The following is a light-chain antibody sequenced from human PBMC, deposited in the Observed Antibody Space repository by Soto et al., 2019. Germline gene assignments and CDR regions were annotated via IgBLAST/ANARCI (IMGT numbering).Light chain of an antibody. V-gene: IGKV3-11*01. CDR3: QQRSNWLT. CDR1: QSVSSSY. J-gene: IGKJ4*01. Sequence: IVLTQSPGTLSLSPWERATLSCRASQSVSSSYLAWYQQKPGQAPRLLIYDASNRATGIPARFSGSGSGTDFTLTISSLEPEDFAVYYCQQRSNWLTFGGGTKVDIK. CDR2: DAS.